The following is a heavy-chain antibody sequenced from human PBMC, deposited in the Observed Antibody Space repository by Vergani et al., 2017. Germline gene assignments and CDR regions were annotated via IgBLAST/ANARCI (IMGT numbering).Heavy chain of an antibody. D-gene: IGHD1-26*01. CDR2: TYYSGST. Sequence: QVQLQESGPGLVKPSQTLSLTCTVSGGSIRRGGYYWSCIRQHPGKGLEWIGYTYYSGSTYSNPSLKSRVTISVDTSKNQFSLKLSSVTAADTAVYYCARRKWELEEGGYYYMDVWGKGTTVTVSS. CDR1: GGSIRRGGYY. CDR3: ARRKWELEEGGYYYMDV. V-gene: IGHV4-31*03. J-gene: IGHJ6*03.